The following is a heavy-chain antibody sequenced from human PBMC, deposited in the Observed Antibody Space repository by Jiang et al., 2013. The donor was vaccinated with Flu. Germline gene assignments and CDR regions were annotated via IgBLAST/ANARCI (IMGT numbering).Heavy chain of an antibody. CDR1: GGSISSSNW. J-gene: IGHJ6*02. Sequence: GSGLVKPSGTLSLTCAVSGGSISSSNWWSWVRQPPGKGLEWIGEIYHSGSTNYNPSLKSRVTISVDKSKNQFSLKLSSVTAADTAVYYCARDYPPPPKTEEIWEWLVADYYYGMDVWGQGTT. CDR3: ARDYPPPPKTEEIWEWLVADYYYGMDV. V-gene: IGHV4-4*02. D-gene: IGHD6-19*01. CDR2: IYHSGST.